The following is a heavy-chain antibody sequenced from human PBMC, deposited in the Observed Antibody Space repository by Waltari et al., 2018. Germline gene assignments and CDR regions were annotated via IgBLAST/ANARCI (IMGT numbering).Heavy chain of an antibody. CDR2: INHSGST. D-gene: IGHD2-15*01. Sequence: QVQLQQWGAGLLKPSETLSLTCAVYGGSFSGYYWSWIRQPPGKGLEWIGEINHSGSTNYNPSLKSRVTISVDTSKNQFSLKLSSVTAADTAVYYCARGGVVVAATRFHYWGQGTLVTVSS. V-gene: IGHV4-34*01. CDR1: GGSFSGYY. CDR3: ARGGVVVAATRFHY. J-gene: IGHJ4*02.